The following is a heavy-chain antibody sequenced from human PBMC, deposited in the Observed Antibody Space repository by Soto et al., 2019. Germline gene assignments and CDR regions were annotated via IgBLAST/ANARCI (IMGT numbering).Heavy chain of an antibody. V-gene: IGHV3-30*03. D-gene: IGHD3-3*01. CDR3: ARPGRDLWSGRYSFDY. CDR1: GFAFSSYG. Sequence: QVQLVESGGGVVQPGRSLRLSCAASGFAFSSYGMHWVRQAPGKGLEWVAVISYEGSIEYYADSVKGRFTISRDNSKNTLYLQMNSLRAEDTAVYYCARPGRDLWSGRYSFDYWGQGTLVTVSS. CDR2: ISYEGSIE. J-gene: IGHJ4*02.